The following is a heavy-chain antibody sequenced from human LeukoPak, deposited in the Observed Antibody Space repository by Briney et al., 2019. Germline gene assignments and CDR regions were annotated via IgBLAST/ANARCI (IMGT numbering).Heavy chain of an antibody. J-gene: IGHJ4*02. CDR1: GGSITSSSHY. D-gene: IGHD3-3*01. CDR2: IYYDGSA. Sequence: SETLSLTCTVSGGSITSSSHYWGWIRQPPGQGLQWIGLIYYDGSAYYNLSLKSRVTISVDTSKNQFSLKLSSVTAADTAVYYCASPRGIFGVVAHFDYWGQGTLVTVSS. CDR3: ASPRGIFGVVAHFDY. V-gene: IGHV4-39*07.